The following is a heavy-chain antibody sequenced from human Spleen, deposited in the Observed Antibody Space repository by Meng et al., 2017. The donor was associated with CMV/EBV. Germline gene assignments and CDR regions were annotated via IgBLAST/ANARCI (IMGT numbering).Heavy chain of an antibody. Sequence: GGSLILSCAASGFTFDDYTMYWVRQAPGKGLEWVSLISWDGDRTYYADSVEGRFTISRDNSKNSLYLQMNSLRIEDTALYYCTKDIEGVSGSYYYSYGMDVWGQGTTVTVSS. CDR2: ISWDGDRT. V-gene: IGHV3-43*01. CDR3: TKDIEGVSGSYYYSYGMDV. J-gene: IGHJ6*02. CDR1: GFTFDDYT. D-gene: IGHD1-26*01.